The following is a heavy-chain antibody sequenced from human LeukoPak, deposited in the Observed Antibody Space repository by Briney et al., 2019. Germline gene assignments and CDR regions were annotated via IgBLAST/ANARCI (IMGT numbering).Heavy chain of an antibody. Sequence: PGGSLRLSCAASGFTFSSYSMNWVRQAPGKGLEWVSYISSSSSTIYYADPVKGRFTISRDNAKNSLYLQMNSLRAEDTAVYYCASAPGGYRSYWGQGTLVTVSS. CDR1: GFTFSSYS. D-gene: IGHD3-16*02. V-gene: IGHV3-48*01. CDR3: ASAPGGYRSY. CDR2: ISSSSSTI. J-gene: IGHJ4*02.